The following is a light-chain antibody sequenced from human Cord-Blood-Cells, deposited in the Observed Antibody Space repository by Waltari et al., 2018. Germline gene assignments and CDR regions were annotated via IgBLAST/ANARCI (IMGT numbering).Light chain of an antibody. CDR3: QQYGSSPPYT. CDR2: GAS. J-gene: IGKJ2*01. CDR1: QSVSSSY. V-gene: IGKV3-20*01. Sequence: EIVLTQSPGTLSLPPGERATPSCRASQSVSSSYLAWYQQKPGQAPRLLIYGASSRATGIPDRFSGSGSGTDFTLTISRLEPEDFAVYYCQQYGSSPPYTFGQGTKLEIK.